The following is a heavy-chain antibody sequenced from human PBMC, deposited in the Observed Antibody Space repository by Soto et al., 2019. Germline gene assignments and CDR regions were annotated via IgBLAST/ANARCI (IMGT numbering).Heavy chain of an antibody. V-gene: IGHV5-51*01. D-gene: IGHD3-22*01. CDR3: ASIPRDSWLFYCYGMDV. CDR2: IYPGDSDT. Sequence: GESLKISCKGSGYSFTSYWIGWVRQMPGKGLEWMGIIYPGDSDTRYSPSFQGQVTISADKSISTAYLQWSSLRASDTATYYCASIPRDSWLFYCYGMDVWGQGTTVTVSS. J-gene: IGHJ6*02. CDR1: GYSFTSYW.